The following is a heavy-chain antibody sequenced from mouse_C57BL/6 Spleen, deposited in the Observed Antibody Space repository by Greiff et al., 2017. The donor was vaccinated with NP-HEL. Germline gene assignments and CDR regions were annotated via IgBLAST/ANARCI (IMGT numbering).Heavy chain of an antibody. CDR2: IHPTSGST. CDR1: GYTFTSYW. D-gene: IGHD3-1*01. V-gene: IGHV1-64*01. J-gene: IGHJ4*01. Sequence: QVQLQQPGAELVKPGASVKLSCKASGYTFTSYWMHWVKQRPGQGLEWIGMIHPTSGSTNYNEKFKSKATLTVDKSSSTAYMQLSSLTSENSAVYCCARPSEYAMDYWGQGTSVTVSS. CDR3: ARPSEYAMDY.